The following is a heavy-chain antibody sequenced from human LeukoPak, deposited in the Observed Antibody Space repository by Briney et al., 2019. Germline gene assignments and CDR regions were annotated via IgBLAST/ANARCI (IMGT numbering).Heavy chain of an antibody. CDR1: GGTFSSYA. Sequence: SVKVSCKASGGTFSSYAISWVRQAPGQGLEWMGGIIPIFGTANYAQKFQGRVTITTDVSTSTAYMELSSLRSEDTAVYYCARAGSSGWYDNYYYMGVWGKWTTVTVSS. CDR3: ARAGSSGWYDNYYYMGV. J-gene: IGHJ6*03. CDR2: IIPIFGTA. D-gene: IGHD6-19*01. V-gene: IGHV1-69*05.